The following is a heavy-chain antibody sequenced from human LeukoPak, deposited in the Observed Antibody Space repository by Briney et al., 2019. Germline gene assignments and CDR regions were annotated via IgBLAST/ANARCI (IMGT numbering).Heavy chain of an antibody. J-gene: IGHJ4*02. CDR2: IWFDGIRK. D-gene: IGHD3-22*01. CDR1: GFTFSNYG. CDR3: ARARRLYDSSSYYYFDY. Sequence: TGGSLRLSCAASGFTFSNYGMHWVRQVPGKGLEWVAAIWFDGIRKYYADSVKGRLTISRDNSKNTLYLQMNSLRAEDTAVYFCARARRLYDSSSYYYFDYWGQGTLVTVSS. V-gene: IGHV3-33*01.